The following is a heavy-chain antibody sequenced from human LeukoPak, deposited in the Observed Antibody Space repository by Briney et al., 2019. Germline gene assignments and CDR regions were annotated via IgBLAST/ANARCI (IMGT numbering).Heavy chain of an antibody. CDR1: GFTFSSYE. CDR3: ARDLGQYYDTSDNWFDP. J-gene: IGHJ5*02. D-gene: IGHD3-22*01. CDR2: ISSSGSTI. Sequence: PGGSLRLSCAASGFTFSSYEMNWVRQAPGKGLEWVSYISSSGSTIYYADSVKGRFTISRDNHKNTLNLQMNSLRAEVTAVYDCARDLGQYYDTSDNWFDPWGQGTLVTVSS. V-gene: IGHV3-48*03.